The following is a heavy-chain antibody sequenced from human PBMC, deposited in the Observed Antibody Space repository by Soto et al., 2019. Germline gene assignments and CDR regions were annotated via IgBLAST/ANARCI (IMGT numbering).Heavy chain of an antibody. CDR1: GGSFSGYY. D-gene: IGHD3-9*01. CDR3: ARGDILTGLS. Sequence: QVQLQQWGAGLLKPSETLSLTCAVYGGSFSGYYWSWIRQPPGKGLEWIGEINHSGSTNYNPSLKSRVTISVDTSKNRFSLKLSSVTAADTAVYYCARGDILTGLSWGQGTLVTVSS. J-gene: IGHJ4*02. CDR2: INHSGST. V-gene: IGHV4-34*01.